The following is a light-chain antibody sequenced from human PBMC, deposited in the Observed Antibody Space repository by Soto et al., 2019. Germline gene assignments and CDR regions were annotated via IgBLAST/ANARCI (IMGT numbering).Light chain of an antibody. CDR1: SSDVGGYNY. V-gene: IGLV2-8*01. CDR3: SSYAGSNFYV. J-gene: IGLJ1*01. Sequence: QSALTQPPSASGSPGQSVTICCTGNSSDVGGYNYVSWYQQHPGKAPKLMIYEVSKRPSGVPDRFSGSKSGNTASLTVSGLHAEDEADYYCSSYAGSNFYVFGTGTKVTIL. CDR2: EVS.